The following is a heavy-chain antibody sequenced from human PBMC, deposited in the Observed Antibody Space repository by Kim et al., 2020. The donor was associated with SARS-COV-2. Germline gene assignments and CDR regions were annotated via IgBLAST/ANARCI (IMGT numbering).Heavy chain of an antibody. CDR2: IFYSGST. V-gene: IGHV4-39*02. CDR3: ARRPVGRGFDY. J-gene: IGHJ4*02. Sequence: SETLSLTCTASGGSVSSSGYYWGWIRQPPRKGLEWIGSIFYSGSTYYNPSLKSRVTISLDTSKNHFSLKLSSVTAADTAVYYCARRPVGRGFDYWGQGTL. CDR1: GGSVSSSGYY. D-gene: IGHD1-26*01.